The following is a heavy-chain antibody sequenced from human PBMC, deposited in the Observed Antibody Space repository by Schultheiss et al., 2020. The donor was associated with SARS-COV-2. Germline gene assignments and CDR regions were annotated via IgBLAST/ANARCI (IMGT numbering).Heavy chain of an antibody. CDR3: ARESVVVPAASDY. D-gene: IGHD2-2*01. CDR2: MNPNSGNT. J-gene: IGHJ4*02. V-gene: IGHV1-8*01. Sequence: ASVKVSCKASGYTFTSYDINWVRQATGQGLEWMGWMNPNSGNTGYAQKFQGRVTMTRDTSISTAYMELSRLRSDDTAVYYCARESVVVPAASDYWGQGTLVTVSS. CDR1: GYTFTSYD.